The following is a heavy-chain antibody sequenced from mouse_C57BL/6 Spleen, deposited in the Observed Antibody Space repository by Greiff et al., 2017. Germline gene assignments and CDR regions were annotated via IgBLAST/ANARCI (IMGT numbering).Heavy chain of an antibody. Sequence: QVQLQQPGAELVRPGSSVKLSCKASGYTFTSYWMHWVKQRPIQGLEWIGNIDPSDSETNYNQKFKDKATLTVDKSSSTAYMQLSSLTSEDSAVYYCARGGTSGPYAMDYWGQGTSVTVSS. CDR1: GYTFTSYW. CDR2: IDPSDSET. CDR3: ARGGTSGPYAMDY. V-gene: IGHV1-52*01. D-gene: IGHD1-3*01. J-gene: IGHJ4*01.